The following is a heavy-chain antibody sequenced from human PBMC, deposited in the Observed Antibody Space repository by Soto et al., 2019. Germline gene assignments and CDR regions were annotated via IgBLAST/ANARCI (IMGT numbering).Heavy chain of an antibody. J-gene: IGHJ4*02. CDR3: ARPSGQQLGGGCFDY. Sequence: PSETLSLTCFVSGGSVSSTYYYWSWIRQPPGKGLEWIGYIYYSGRTYYKSSLKSRVTISLDPSKNQVSLKFNSVTAADTAVYYCARPSGQQLGGGCFDYWGPGTLVTVSS. D-gene: IGHD6-13*01. CDR2: IYYSGRT. V-gene: IGHV4-61*01. CDR1: GGSVSSTYYY.